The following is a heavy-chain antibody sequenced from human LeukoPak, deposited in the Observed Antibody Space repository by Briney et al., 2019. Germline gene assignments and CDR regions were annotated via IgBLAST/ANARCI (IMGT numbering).Heavy chain of an antibody. CDR2: ILYDGSNK. V-gene: IGHV3-30*04. Sequence: GGSLRLSCAASGFTFSSYAMSWVRQAPGKWLEWVAVILYDGSNKYYADSVKGRFTISRDNAKNTLYLQMNSLRAEDTAVYYCAREERITIFGVVIPQNFDYWGQGTLVTVSS. CDR1: GFTFSSYA. D-gene: IGHD3-3*01. J-gene: IGHJ4*02. CDR3: AREERITIFGVVIPQNFDY.